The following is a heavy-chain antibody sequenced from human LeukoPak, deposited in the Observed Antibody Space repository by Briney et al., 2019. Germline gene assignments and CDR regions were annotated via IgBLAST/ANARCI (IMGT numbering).Heavy chain of an antibody. CDR1: GYTFTSYD. V-gene: IGHV1-8*01. D-gene: IGHD4-17*01. CDR2: MNPNSGNT. CDR3: ARVEWFRGYGDYDLYYYYMDV. J-gene: IGHJ6*03. Sequence: ASVKVSCKASGYTFTSYDINWVRQATGQGLGWMGWMNPNSGNTGYAQKFQGRVTMTRNTSISTAYMELSSLRSEDTAVYYCARVEWFRGYGDYDLYYYYMDVWGKGTTVTVSS.